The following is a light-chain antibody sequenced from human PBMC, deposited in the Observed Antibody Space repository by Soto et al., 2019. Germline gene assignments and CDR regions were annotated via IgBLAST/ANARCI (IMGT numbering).Light chain of an antibody. CDR3: SSYTTSNTRQIV. V-gene: IGLV2-14*03. CDR1: SSDVGGYNY. CDR2: DVS. Sequence: QSXXXQPASVSRSPGQSITISCTGTSSDVGGYNYVSWYQHHPGKAPKLMIFDVSNRPSGVSNRFSGSKSGNTASLTISGLQPEDEADYYCSSYTTSNTRQIVFGTGTKVTVL. J-gene: IGLJ1*01.